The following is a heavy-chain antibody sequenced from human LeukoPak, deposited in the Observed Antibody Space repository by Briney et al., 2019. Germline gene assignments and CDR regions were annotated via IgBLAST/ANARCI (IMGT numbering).Heavy chain of an antibody. V-gene: IGHV3-23*01. Sequence: GGSLRLSCATSGFTFSSFTMNWVRQAPGKGLEWVSTISDGSRDTHYAGSVKGRFTISRDDSQNIVYLQMDSLTAEDTALYYCTTRLRDHFDYWGQGTQVTVSS. CDR3: TTRLRDHFDY. J-gene: IGHJ4*02. CDR1: GFTFSSFT. CDR2: ISDGSRDT. D-gene: IGHD5-12*01.